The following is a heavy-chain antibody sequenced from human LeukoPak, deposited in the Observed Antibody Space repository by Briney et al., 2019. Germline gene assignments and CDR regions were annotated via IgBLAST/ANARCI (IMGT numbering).Heavy chain of an antibody. V-gene: IGHV1-18*01. D-gene: IGHD3-10*01. CDR3: ARVYSSAFDH. Sequence: ASVKVSCKASGYTFTSYDIVWVRQAAGQGLEWMGWISAFNGNTNNAQKVQGRVTITTDTSTSTAYMELRSLTSDDTAMYYCARVYSSAFDHWGQGTLVTVTS. CDR2: ISAFNGNT. J-gene: IGHJ4*02. CDR1: GYTFTSYD.